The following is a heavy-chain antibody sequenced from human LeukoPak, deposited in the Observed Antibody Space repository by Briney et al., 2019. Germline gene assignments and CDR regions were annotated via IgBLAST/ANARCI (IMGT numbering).Heavy chain of an antibody. D-gene: IGHD6-6*01. CDR1: GFSVSSHY. Sequence: GGSLRLSCAASGFSVSSHYMSWVRQAPGKGLERVSIIESGGTTYYADSVKGRFTISRDTSENTLYLQMNSLRVEDTAVYYCVRDGRAYSGSSAYFDYWGQGTLVTVSS. V-gene: IGHV3-66*01. CDR3: VRDGRAYSGSSAYFDY. J-gene: IGHJ4*02. CDR2: IESGGTT.